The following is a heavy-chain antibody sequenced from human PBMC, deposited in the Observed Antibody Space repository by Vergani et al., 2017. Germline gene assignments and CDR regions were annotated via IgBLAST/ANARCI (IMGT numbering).Heavy chain of an antibody. CDR2: IHNRGKT. CDR1: GYSIGSGFY. J-gene: IGHJ2*01. CDR3: ARSQGDYWYFDL. D-gene: IGHD2-21*01. Sequence: QVRLEESGPGLVKPSETLSLTCSVSGYSIGSGFYWAWIRQSPGEGLQWLTSIHNRGKTYHNPSLKSRVSVSLDTSKNRFSLNLTSVTATDTAVYYCARSQGDYWYFDLWVPGCLVTVSS. V-gene: IGHV4-38-2*01.